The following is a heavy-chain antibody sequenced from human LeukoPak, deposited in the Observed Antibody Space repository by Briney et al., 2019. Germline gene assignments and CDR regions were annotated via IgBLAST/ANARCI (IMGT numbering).Heavy chain of an antibody. Sequence: GGSLRLSCAASGFSFMMYGMTWVRQAPGKGLEWVSGISGSGGSANYADSVKGRFTISRDNSKNTVYLQMSSLRAEDTALYYCARRSSSITTCYSWPAQYYYMDVWGKGTSVTVSS. J-gene: IGHJ6*03. V-gene: IGHV3-23*01. CDR3: ARRSSSITTCYSWPAQYYYMDV. D-gene: IGHD2-2*01. CDR2: ISGSGGSA. CDR1: GFSFMMYG.